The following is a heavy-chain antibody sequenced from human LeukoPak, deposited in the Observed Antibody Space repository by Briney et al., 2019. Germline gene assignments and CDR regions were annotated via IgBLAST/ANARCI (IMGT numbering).Heavy chain of an antibody. Sequence: SETLSLTCTVSGGSISSYYWSWIRQPPGKGLEWIGYIYYSGSTNYNPSLKSRVTISVDTSKNLFSLKLSSVTAADTAVYYCARREGYCSGGSCYIWFDPWGQGTLVTVSS. CDR1: GGSISSYY. D-gene: IGHD2-15*01. V-gene: IGHV4-59*08. J-gene: IGHJ5*02. CDR2: IYYSGST. CDR3: ARREGYCSGGSCYIWFDP.